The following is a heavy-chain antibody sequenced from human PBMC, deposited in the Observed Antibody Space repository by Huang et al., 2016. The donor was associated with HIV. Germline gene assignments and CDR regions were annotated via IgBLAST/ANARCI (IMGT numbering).Heavy chain of an antibody. J-gene: IGHJ6*03. CDR1: GYSFTTYG. Sequence: QVQLVQSGAEVKKPGASVKVSCKASGYSFTTYGITWVRQAPGKGLEWMGWIGVLNGKTNYAQHLQGRVTMTIDTSADTAYMELRSLRPDDSAVYYCARSHGYYHYMDVWGKGTTVTVSS. CDR3: ARSHGYYHYMDV. V-gene: IGHV1-18*01. CDR2: IGVLNGKT.